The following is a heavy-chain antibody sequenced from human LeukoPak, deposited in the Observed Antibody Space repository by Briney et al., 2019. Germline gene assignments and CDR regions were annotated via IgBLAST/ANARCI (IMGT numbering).Heavy chain of an antibody. J-gene: IGHJ4*02. Sequence: GGSLRLSCAASGFTFDDYGMSWVRQVPGKGLEWVSSISSSSSYIYYADSVKGRFTISRDNAKNSLYLQMNSLRAEDTAVYYCARGTLRYFDWLLAFDYWGQGTLVTVSS. V-gene: IGHV3-21*01. CDR3: ARGTLRYFDWLLAFDY. D-gene: IGHD3-9*01. CDR2: ISSSSSYI. CDR1: GFTFDDYG.